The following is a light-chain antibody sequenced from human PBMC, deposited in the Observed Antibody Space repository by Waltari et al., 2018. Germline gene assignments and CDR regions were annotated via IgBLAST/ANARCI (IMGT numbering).Light chain of an antibody. Sequence: AIRITQSPSSLPASTGDRVTITCRASQGISSYLAWYQQKPGKAPKLLIYAASTLQSGVPSRFSGSGSGTDFTLTISCQQSEDFATYYCQQSKTLPLTFGGGTRVEI. V-gene: IGKV1-8*01. CDR1: QGISSY. CDR3: QQSKTLPLT. CDR2: AAS. J-gene: IGKJ4*01.